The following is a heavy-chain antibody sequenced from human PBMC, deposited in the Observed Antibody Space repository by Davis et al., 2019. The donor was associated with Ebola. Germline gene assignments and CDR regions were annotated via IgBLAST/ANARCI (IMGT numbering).Heavy chain of an antibody. CDR2: INHSGST. CDR1: GGSFSGYY. V-gene: IGHV4-34*01. Sequence: SQTLSLTCAVYGGSFSGYYWSWIRQPPGKGLEWIGEINHSGSTNYNPSLKSRVTISVDTSKNQFSLKLSSVTAADTAVYYCARHAVLIVLMVYAPAWFDPWGQGTLVTVSS. J-gene: IGHJ5*02. D-gene: IGHD2-8*01. CDR3: ARHAVLIVLMVYAPAWFDP.